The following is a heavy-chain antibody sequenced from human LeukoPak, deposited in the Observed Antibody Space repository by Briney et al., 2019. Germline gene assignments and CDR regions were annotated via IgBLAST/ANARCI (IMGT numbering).Heavy chain of an antibody. D-gene: IGHD6-13*01. CDR2: IAYTGTI. CDR3: AKRGSWATFDY. V-gene: IGHV3-48*01. J-gene: IGHJ4*02. Sequence: GGSLRLSCTASGFTFSRYSMNWVRQAPGRGLEWVAYIAYTGTIHYADSVRGRFAISRDNSKNTLYLQMNSLRAEGTAVYYCAKRGSWATFDYWGQGTLVTVSS. CDR1: GFTFSRYS.